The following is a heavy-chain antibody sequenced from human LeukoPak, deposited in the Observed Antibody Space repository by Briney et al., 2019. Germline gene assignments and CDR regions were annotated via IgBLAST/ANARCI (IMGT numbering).Heavy chain of an antibody. CDR1: GFTFRSHA. Sequence: GGSLRLSCVGSGFTFRSHAMSWVRQAPEKGLEFVSGTYENGGTTYYADSVKGRFSISRDNSKNTLYLQMDSLRGEDTAVYYCAKDFRSGYSAHFDYWGQGALVTVSS. CDR3: AKDFRSGYSAHFDY. J-gene: IGHJ4*02. CDR2: TYENGGTT. D-gene: IGHD3-22*01. V-gene: IGHV3-23*01.